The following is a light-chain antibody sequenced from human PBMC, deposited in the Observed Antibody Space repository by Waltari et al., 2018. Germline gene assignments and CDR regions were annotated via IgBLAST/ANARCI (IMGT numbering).Light chain of an antibody. J-gene: IGKJ2*01. CDR2: LSS. V-gene: IGKV4-1*01. CDR3: QQYYDTPYT. CDR1: RSVLYNSNNKNY. Sequence: IVMTQSPDSLTVSLGERATINCKSRRSVLYNSNNKNYLAWYQQKPGQPPKLLIYLSSTRESGVPDRFSGSGSGTDFTLTISTLQAEDVAVYYCQQYYDTPYTFGQGTKLEIK.